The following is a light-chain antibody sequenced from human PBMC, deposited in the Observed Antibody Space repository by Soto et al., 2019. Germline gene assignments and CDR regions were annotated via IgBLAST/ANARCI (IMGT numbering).Light chain of an antibody. CDR3: QQYNNWVSST. V-gene: IGKV3-15*01. CDR1: QRVRXK. Sequence: IVMTQSPATLSVSPGERTTLSCSASQRVRXKLALYQEKPGQAPRLLIXATYTRATGIPARFSGSGSGTEFTLTISSLQSEDFAVYYCQQYNNWVSSTFGQGTRLEI. CDR2: ATY. J-gene: IGKJ5*01.